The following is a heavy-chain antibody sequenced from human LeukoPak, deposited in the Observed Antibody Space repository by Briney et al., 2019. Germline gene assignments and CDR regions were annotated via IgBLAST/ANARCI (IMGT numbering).Heavy chain of an antibody. CDR3: ARVEYNWNYVGPDGGPPYYFDY. J-gene: IGHJ4*02. Sequence: SETLSLTCTVSGYSISSGYYWGWIRQPPGKGLEWIGSIYHSGSTYYNPSLKSRVTISVDTSKNQFSLKLSSVTAADTAVYYCARVEYNWNYVGPDGGPPYYFDYWGQGTLVTVSS. CDR1: GYSISSGYY. V-gene: IGHV4-38-2*02. D-gene: IGHD1-7*01. CDR2: IYHSGST.